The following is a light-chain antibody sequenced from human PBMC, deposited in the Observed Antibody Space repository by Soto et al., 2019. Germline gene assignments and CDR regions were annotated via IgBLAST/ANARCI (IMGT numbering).Light chain of an antibody. Sequence: DIVLTQSPGTLSLSPGERATLSCRASQSVTSTYLAWYQQKPGQAPRLLIYGASRRATGIPDRFSGSGSGTDFTLTISSLEPEDFAVYYCQLFGSSPWTFGQGTKVEIK. V-gene: IGKV3-20*01. CDR3: QLFGSSPWT. CDR1: QSVTSTY. CDR2: GAS. J-gene: IGKJ1*01.